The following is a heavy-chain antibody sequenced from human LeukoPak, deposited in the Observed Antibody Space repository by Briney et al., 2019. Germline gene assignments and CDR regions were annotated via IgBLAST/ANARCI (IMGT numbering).Heavy chain of an antibody. D-gene: IGHD6-6*01. V-gene: IGHV4-34*01. CDR1: GGSFSGYY. J-gene: IGHJ4*02. CDR2: INHSGST. CDR3: ASPKGYSSSSPFDY. Sequence: PSETLSLTCAVYGGSFSGYYWSWIRQPPGKGLEWIGEINHSGSTNYNPSLKSRVTISVDTSKNQFSLKLSSVTAADTAVYYCASPKGYSSSSPFDYWGQGTLVTVSS.